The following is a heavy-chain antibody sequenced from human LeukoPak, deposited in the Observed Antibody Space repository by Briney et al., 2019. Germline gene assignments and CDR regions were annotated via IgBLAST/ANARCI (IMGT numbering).Heavy chain of an antibody. J-gene: IGHJ4*02. CDR3: ARRGSGTYSFDY. Sequence: GGSLRLSCAASGFTFSSYSMNWVRQAPGKGLEWVSSISSSSSYIYYADSVKGRFTISRDNAKNSLYLQMNSLRAEDTAVYYCARRGSGTYSFDYWGQGTLVTVSS. CDR1: GFTFSSYS. D-gene: IGHD1-26*01. CDR2: ISSSSSYI. V-gene: IGHV3-21*01.